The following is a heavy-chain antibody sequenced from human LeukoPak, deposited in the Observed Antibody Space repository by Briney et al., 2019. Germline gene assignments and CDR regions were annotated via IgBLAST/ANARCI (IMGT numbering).Heavy chain of an antibody. D-gene: IGHD3-10*01. V-gene: IGHV4-39*07. CDR1: GGSISSNNYY. CDR2: IYYSGRT. Sequence: SETLSLTCSVSGGSISSNNYYWGWIRQPPGVGLEWIGTIYYSGRTNYNPSLKSRVTISVDTSKNHFSLKLSSVTAADTAVYYCARVGKGSYFNYWGQGTLVTVSS. CDR3: ARVGKGSYFNY. J-gene: IGHJ4*02.